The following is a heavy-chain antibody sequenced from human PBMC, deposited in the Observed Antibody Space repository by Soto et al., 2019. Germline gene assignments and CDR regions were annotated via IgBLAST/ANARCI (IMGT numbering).Heavy chain of an antibody. Sequence: ASVKVSCKTSGYTFTSYGISWVRQAPGQGLEWMGWITTDKGKTTYAQKFQGRVTMTTDTSTSTAHMELRSLRSDDTAVYYCARDKRGSSSWDYYYYGMDVWGQGTTVTVSS. V-gene: IGHV1-18*01. J-gene: IGHJ6*02. CDR2: ITTDKGKT. CDR1: GYTFTSYG. D-gene: IGHD6-6*01. CDR3: ARDKRGSSSWDYYYYGMDV.